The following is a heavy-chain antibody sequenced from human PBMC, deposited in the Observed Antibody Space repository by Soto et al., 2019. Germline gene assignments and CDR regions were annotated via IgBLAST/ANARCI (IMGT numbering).Heavy chain of an antibody. Sequence: QVQLVQSWAEVKKPGASVKVSCKASGYTFTSYDINWVRQATGQGLEWMGWMNPNSGNTGYAQKFQGRVTMTRNTSISTAYMELSSLRSEDTAVYYCASVRGSSWYPVPDYYYYYGMDVWGQGTTVTVS. CDR1: GYTFTSYD. D-gene: IGHD6-13*01. CDR2: MNPNSGNT. V-gene: IGHV1-8*01. CDR3: ASVRGSSWYPVPDYYYYYGMDV. J-gene: IGHJ6*02.